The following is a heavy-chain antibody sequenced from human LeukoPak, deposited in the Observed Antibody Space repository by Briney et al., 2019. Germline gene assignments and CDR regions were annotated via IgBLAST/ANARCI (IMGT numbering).Heavy chain of an antibody. D-gene: IGHD2-2*01. CDR3: TRVGVPWQTYYFEH. CDR1: GFTFGDYG. CDR2: IRSKDYGGTR. Sequence: GGSLRLSCTASGFTFGDYGISWVRQAPGKGLEWVGFIRSKDYGGTREYAASVKGRFTMSRDDSKNIAYLQMNSLKIEDTAVYFCTRVGVPWQTYYFEHWGQGTLVTVSS. V-gene: IGHV3-49*04. J-gene: IGHJ4*02.